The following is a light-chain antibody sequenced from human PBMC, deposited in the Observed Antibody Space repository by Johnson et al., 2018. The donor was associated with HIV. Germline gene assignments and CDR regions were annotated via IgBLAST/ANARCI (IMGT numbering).Light chain of an antibody. Sequence: HSVLTQPPSVSAAPGQKVTISCSTNSSNFGNDYVSWYQQLPGTAPKLLIYDNNKRPSGIPDRFSGSKSGTSATLGITGLQTGDEGDYYCGTWDSSLSAGVFGTGAKVTVL. CDR1: SSNFGNDY. J-gene: IGLJ1*01. CDR2: DNN. CDR3: GTWDSSLSAGV. V-gene: IGLV1-51*01.